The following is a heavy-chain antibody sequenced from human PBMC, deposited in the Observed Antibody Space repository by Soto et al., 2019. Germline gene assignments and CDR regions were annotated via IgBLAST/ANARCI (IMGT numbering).Heavy chain of an antibody. Sequence: PSDTLSLTCAVYGGSFSGYDWSWIRQPPGKGLEWIGEINHSGSTNYNPSLKSRVTISVDTSKNQFSLKLSSVTAADTAVYYCARVRGKRIRGYSYGYFDYWGQGTLVTVSS. D-gene: IGHD5-18*01. CDR3: ARVRGKRIRGYSYGYFDY. V-gene: IGHV4-34*01. J-gene: IGHJ4*02. CDR2: INHSGST. CDR1: GGSFSGYD.